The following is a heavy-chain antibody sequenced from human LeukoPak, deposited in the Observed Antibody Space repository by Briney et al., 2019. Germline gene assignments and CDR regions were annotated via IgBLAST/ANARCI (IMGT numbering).Heavy chain of an antibody. Sequence: GGSLRLSCAASGFIFSGYWMNWVRQAPGKGLEWVANINQDGLEKHYVDSVKGRFTISRDNAKNSLYLQINSLRAEDTAVYYCARDYGGSDFDYWGQGTLLTVSS. CDR2: INQDGLEK. V-gene: IGHV3-7*01. CDR1: GFIFSGYW. CDR3: ARDYGGSDFDY. J-gene: IGHJ4*02. D-gene: IGHD3-16*01.